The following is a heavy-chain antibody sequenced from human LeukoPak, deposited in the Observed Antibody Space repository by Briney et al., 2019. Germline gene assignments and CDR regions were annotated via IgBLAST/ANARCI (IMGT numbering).Heavy chain of an antibody. Sequence: GGSLRLSCAASGFTFDDYGMSWVRHAPGKGLEWVSGINWNGGSTVYADSVKGRFTISRDNAKSSLYLQMNSLRAEDTAVYYCARDGYDFWSGYYYYYYYMDVWGKGTTVTVSS. V-gene: IGHV3-20*04. CDR3: ARDGYDFWSGYYYYYYYMDV. CDR1: GFTFDDYG. D-gene: IGHD3-3*01. CDR2: INWNGGST. J-gene: IGHJ6*03.